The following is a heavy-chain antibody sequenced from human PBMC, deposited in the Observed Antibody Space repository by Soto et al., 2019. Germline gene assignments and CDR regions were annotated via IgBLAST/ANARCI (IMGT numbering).Heavy chain of an antibody. CDR3: TTDSWKKFYP. Sequence: AGSLRLSCPASGFTFSNAWMSWVRQPQGKGLEWVGRIKSKTDGGTTDYAEPVKGRFTISRDDSKNTLYLKMNSLKPEDTAVYYCTTDSWKKFYPWGATTLASVS. D-gene: IGHD1-1*01. J-gene: IGHJ5*02. V-gene: IGHV3-15*01. CDR1: GFTFSNAW. CDR2: IKSKTDGGTT.